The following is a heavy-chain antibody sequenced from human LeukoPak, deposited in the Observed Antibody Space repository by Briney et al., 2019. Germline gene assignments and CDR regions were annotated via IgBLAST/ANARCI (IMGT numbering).Heavy chain of an antibody. CDR2: INSDGSWT. J-gene: IGHJ4*02. V-gene: IGHV3-74*01. CDR1: GFTLSNYW. CDR3: VSFYETY. D-gene: IGHD2-2*01. Sequence: HPGGSLRLSRAASGFTLSNYWMHWVRQAPGKGLVWVSHINSDGSWTSYADSVKGRFTISKDNAKNTVYLQMNNLRAEDTAVYYCVSFYETYWGRGTLVTVSS.